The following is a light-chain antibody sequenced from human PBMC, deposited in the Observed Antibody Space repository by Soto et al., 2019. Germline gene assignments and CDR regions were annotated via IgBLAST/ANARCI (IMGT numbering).Light chain of an antibody. Sequence: DIQMTQSPSSLSASVGDSVTITCRASQSLNKYLNWYQHKPGKAPSLLIYGASSLHSGVPARFSCAGGGTYFAHTINSLEPEDSANNYCQQTYNTPGTFGRRTKVE. J-gene: IGKJ1*01. CDR3: QQTYNTPGT. CDR2: GAS. V-gene: IGKV1-39*01. CDR1: QSLNKY.